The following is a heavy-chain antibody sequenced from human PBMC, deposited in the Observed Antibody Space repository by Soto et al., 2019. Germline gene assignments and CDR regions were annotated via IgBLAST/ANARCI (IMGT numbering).Heavy chain of an antibody. J-gene: IGHJ4*02. CDR1: GYIFSDNY. CDR3: ARAREDSSGWFDY. V-gene: IGHV1-2*02. Sequence: QVQLVQSGAEVKQPGASMKVSCKASGYIFSDNYIHWVRQAPGQGLEWMAWINPKSGGTNYARNFQGRVTLTRDTSISTAYMGLSRLTSDDTAVYYCARAREDSSGWFDYWGQGTLVTVSS. D-gene: IGHD6-19*01. CDR2: INPKSGGT.